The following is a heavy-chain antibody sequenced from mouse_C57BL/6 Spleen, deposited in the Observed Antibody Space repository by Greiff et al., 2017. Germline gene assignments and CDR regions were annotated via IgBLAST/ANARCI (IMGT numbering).Heavy chain of an antibody. V-gene: IGHV5-9-1*02. J-gene: IGHJ4*01. CDR2: ISSGGDYI. D-gene: IGHD2-3*01. CDR1: GFTFSSYA. Sequence: EVKLEESGEGLVKPGGSLKLSCVASGFTFSSYAMSWVRQTPEKRLEWVAYISSGGDYIYYADTVKGRFTISRDNARNTLYLQMSSLKSEDTAMYYCTRDPDGYYDVDDWGQGTSVTVSS. CDR3: TRDPDGYYDVDD.